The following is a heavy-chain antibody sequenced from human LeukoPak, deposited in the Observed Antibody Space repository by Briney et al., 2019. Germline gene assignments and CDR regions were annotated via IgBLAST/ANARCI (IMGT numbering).Heavy chain of an antibody. D-gene: IGHD3-9*01. J-gene: IGHJ3*02. CDR3: ARAKWRYFDWLLSLLRLDAFDI. CDR2: INTNTGNP. V-gene: IGHV7-4-1*02. Sequence: ASVKVSCKASGYTFTSYAMNWVRQAPGQGLEWMGWINTNTGNPTYAQGFTGRFVFSLDTSVSTAYLQISSLKAEDTAVYYCARAKWRYFDWLLSLLRLDAFDIWGQGTVVTVSS. CDR1: GYTFTSYA.